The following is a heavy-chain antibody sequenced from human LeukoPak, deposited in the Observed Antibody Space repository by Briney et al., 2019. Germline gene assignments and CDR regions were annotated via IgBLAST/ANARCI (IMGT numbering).Heavy chain of an antibody. V-gene: IGHV3-23*01. CDR2: ISGSGGST. Sequence: PGGSLRLSCAASGFTFSSYAMSRVRQAPGKGLEWVSAISGSGGSTYYADSVKGRFTISRDNSKNTLYLQMNSLRAEDTAVYYCAKDQYYYDSSGPFDYWGQGTLVTVSS. D-gene: IGHD3-22*01. J-gene: IGHJ4*02. CDR1: GFTFSSYA. CDR3: AKDQYYYDSSGPFDY.